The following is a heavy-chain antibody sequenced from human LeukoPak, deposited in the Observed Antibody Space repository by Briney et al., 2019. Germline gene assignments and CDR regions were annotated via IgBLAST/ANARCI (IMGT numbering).Heavy chain of an antibody. V-gene: IGHV4-4*07. D-gene: IGHD1-7*01. CDR3: ARDNWNYGPITPNWFDP. Sequence: SETLSLTCTVSGGSISSYYWSWIRQPAGKGLEWIGRIYTSGSTNYNPSLKSRVTMSVDTSKNQFSLKLSSVTAADTAVYYCARDNWNYGPITPNWFDPWGQGTLVTVSS. CDR1: GGSISSYY. J-gene: IGHJ5*02. CDR2: IYTSGST.